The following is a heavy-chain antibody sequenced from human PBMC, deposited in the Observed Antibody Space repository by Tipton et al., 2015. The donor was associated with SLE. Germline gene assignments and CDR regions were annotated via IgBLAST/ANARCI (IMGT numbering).Heavy chain of an antibody. V-gene: IGHV3-7*01. CDR2: IKEDGVEQ. CDR1: GFNFTKYR. CDR3: ARVDVGYDSISGNYDWTRDP. J-gene: IGHJ2*01. D-gene: IGHD3-10*01. Sequence: SLRLSCVGSGFNFTKYRMSWIRQAPGKGLQWVAHIKEDGVEQFYADSVKGRLTISRDNAKSSLFLQLNSLRVDDTAIYYCARVDVGYDSISGNYDWTRDPWGRGTLVTVSS.